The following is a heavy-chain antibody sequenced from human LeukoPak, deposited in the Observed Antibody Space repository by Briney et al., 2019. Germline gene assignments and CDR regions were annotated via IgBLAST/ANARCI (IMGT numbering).Heavy chain of an antibody. V-gene: IGHV3-64*02. J-gene: IGHJ4*02. D-gene: IGHD3-22*01. CDR1: GFTFSSYP. CDR2: IGSDGGRT. CDR3: MSRDSSGY. Sequence: PGGSLRLSCAASGFTFSSYPMHWGRQSPGKGLEYVSAIGSDGGRTYYADSVKGRFTISRDNSKNTLYLQMDSLRPEDMAVYYCMSRDSSGYWGQGTLVTVSS.